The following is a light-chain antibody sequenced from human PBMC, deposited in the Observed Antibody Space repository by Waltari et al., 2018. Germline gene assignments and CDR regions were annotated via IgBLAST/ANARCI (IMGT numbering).Light chain of an antibody. V-gene: IGKV3-20*01. CDR1: QSVGRS. Sequence: EIVLTQSPGTLSLSPGDGATRSCRTSQSVGRSLAWYQQKRGQAPRLLIYGASSRATGIPDRFSGSGSGTDFSLTISRLEPEDFAVYYCQHYVTLPVTFGQGTKVEIK. CDR2: GAS. CDR3: QHYVTLPVT. J-gene: IGKJ1*01.